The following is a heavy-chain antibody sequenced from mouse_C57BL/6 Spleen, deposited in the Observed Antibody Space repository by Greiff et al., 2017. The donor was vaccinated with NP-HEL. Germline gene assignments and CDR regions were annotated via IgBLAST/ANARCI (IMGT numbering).Heavy chain of an antibody. D-gene: IGHD1-1*01. CDR1: GFTFSSYG. Sequence: EVHLVESGGDLVKPGGSLKLSCAASGFTFSSYGMSWVRQTPDKRLEWVATISSGGSYTYYPDSVKGRFTISRDNAKNTLYLQMSSLKSEDTAMYYCARGELRHWYFDVWGTGTTVTVSS. CDR2: ISSGGSYT. V-gene: IGHV5-6*01. J-gene: IGHJ1*03. CDR3: ARGELRHWYFDV.